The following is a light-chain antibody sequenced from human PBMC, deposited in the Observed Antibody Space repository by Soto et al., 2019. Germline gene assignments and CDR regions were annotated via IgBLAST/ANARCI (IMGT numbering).Light chain of an antibody. CDR2: DAS. Sequence: EIVLTQSPATLSLSPGERATLSCRASQSVSSYLAWYQQKPGQAPRLLIYDASNRATGIPARFSGSGSGTDFTLTISSLAPEEFAVYYCQQRSNWLFTFGPGTKVDIK. CDR1: QSVSSY. CDR3: QQRSNWLFT. V-gene: IGKV3-11*01. J-gene: IGKJ3*01.